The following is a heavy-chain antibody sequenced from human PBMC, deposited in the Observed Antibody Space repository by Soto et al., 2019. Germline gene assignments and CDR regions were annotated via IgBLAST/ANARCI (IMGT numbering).Heavy chain of an antibody. V-gene: IGHV4-30-4*01. CDR1: CGSISSADYY. CDR3: ARAIVVTIGGMDV. CDR2: IYYSGST. D-gene: IGHD5-12*01. J-gene: IGHJ6*02. Sequence: SETLSLTSTVSCGSISSADYYWSWVRQPPGKGLEWIGYIYYSGSTFFNPSLKSRVTISKDTSRNQFSLRLNSVTAADTAVYYCARAIVVTIGGMDVWGQGTTVTVSS.